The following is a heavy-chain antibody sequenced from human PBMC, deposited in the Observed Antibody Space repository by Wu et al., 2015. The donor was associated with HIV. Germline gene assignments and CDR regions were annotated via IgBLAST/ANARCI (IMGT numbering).Heavy chain of an antibody. J-gene: IGHJ5*02. CDR1: GYTFSNFG. V-gene: IGHV1-18*01. Sequence: QVQLVQSGSEVRKPGASVKVSCKASGYTFSNFGFTWVRQAPGQGLEWMGWISTSTGNTNYAQKLQGRVSMTTDTSTRTAYMELRSLRSDDTAVYYCARDRDGTSDNWFDPWGQGTLVIVSS. D-gene: IGHD1-1*01. CDR2: ISTSTGNT. CDR3: ARDRDGTSDNWFDP.